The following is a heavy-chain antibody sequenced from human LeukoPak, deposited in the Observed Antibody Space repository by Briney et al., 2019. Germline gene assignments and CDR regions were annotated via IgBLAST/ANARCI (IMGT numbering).Heavy chain of an antibody. Sequence: GGSLRLSCAASGFTFSSYSMNWVRQAPGKGLEWVSHITASGTAMFYADSVKGRFTISRDNSKNTLYLQMNSLRAEDTAVYYRARGRSRAVAGRGYFDYWGQGTPVTVSS. V-gene: IGHV3-48*01. J-gene: IGHJ4*02. D-gene: IGHD6-19*01. CDR2: ITASGTAM. CDR3: ARGRSRAVAGRGYFDY. CDR1: GFTFSSYS.